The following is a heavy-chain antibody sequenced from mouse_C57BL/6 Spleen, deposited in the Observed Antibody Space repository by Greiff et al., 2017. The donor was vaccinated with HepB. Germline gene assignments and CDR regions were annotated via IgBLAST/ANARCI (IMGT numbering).Heavy chain of an antibody. CDR2: IDPSDSET. V-gene: IGHV1-52*01. CDR1: GYTFTSYW. CDR3: ARSARGDYGRSYGFAY. Sequence: VQLQQSGAELVRPGSSVKLSCKASGYTFTSYWMHWVKQRPIQGLEWIGNIDPSDSETHSNQKFKDKATLTVDKSSSTAYMQISSLTSEDSAVYYCARSARGDYGRSYGFAYWGQGTLVTVSA. D-gene: IGHD1-1*01. J-gene: IGHJ3*01.